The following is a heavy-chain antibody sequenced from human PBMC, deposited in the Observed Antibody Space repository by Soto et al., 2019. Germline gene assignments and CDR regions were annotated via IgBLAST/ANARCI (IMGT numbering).Heavy chain of an antibody. Sequence: GGSLRLSCAASGFTFSSYGMHWVRQAPGKGLEWVAVIWYDGSNKYYADSVKGRFTISRDNSENTLYLQMNSLRAEDTAVYYCARDSSGWYYFDYWGQGTLVTVSS. CDR1: GFTFSSYG. CDR2: IWYDGSNK. V-gene: IGHV3-33*01. J-gene: IGHJ4*02. D-gene: IGHD6-19*01. CDR3: ARDSSGWYYFDY.